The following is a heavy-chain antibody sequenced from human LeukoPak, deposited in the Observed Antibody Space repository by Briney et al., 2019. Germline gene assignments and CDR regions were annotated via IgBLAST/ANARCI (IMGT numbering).Heavy chain of an antibody. CDR2: SSGYNDDT. CDR1: GYTFSNFG. D-gene: IGHD2-15*01. J-gene: IGHJ3*02. V-gene: IGHV1-18*01. CDR3: AKDFYNSGGRWYDCFDI. Sequence: ASVKVSCKASGYTFSNFGISWVRQAPGQGLEWMGWSSGYNDDTHYAQKFQGRVTMTTDTSTNTAYMDLRSLRSDDTAMYYRAKDFYNSGGRWYDCFDIWGQGTMVTVSS.